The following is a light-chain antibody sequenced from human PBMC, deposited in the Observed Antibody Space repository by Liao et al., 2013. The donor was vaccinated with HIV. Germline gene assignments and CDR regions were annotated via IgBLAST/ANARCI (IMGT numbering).Light chain of an antibody. CDR1: KLGDKY. CDR3: QVWDSSSDPWV. CDR2: QDS. Sequence: SYELTQPPSVSVSPGQTASITCSGDKLGDKYACWYQQKPGQSPVLVIYQDSKRPSGIPERFSGSNSGSTATLTISGTQAMDEADYYCQVWDSSSDPWVFGRRDRTLTV. J-gene: IGLJ3*02. V-gene: IGLV3-1*01.